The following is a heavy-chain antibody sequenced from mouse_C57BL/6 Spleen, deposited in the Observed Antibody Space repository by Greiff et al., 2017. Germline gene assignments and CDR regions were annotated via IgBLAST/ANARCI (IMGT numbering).Heavy chain of an antibody. Sequence: VQLQQPGAELVMPGASVKLSCKASGYTFTSYWMHWVKQRPGQGLEWIGEIDPSDSYTNYNQKFKGKSTLTVDKSSRTAYMQLSSLTSEDSAVYYCARWSTTVEGAMDYWGQGTSVTVSS. CDR2: IDPSDSYT. J-gene: IGHJ4*01. V-gene: IGHV1-69*01. CDR3: ARWSTTVEGAMDY. CDR1: GYTFTSYW. D-gene: IGHD1-1*01.